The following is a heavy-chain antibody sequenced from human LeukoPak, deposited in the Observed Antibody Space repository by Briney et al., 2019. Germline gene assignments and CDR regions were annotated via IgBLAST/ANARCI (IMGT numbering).Heavy chain of an antibody. Sequence: SETLSLTCAVYGGSFSNYYWSWIRQPPGKGLEWIGEINDSGRTNYNPSLMSRVTVSVDTSKKQFSLRLTSVTATDTAVYYCARRWNYGRNYYIDVWGKGATV. J-gene: IGHJ6*03. CDR1: GGSFSNYY. D-gene: IGHD1-7*01. CDR2: INDSGRT. CDR3: ARRWNYGRNYYIDV. V-gene: IGHV4-34*01.